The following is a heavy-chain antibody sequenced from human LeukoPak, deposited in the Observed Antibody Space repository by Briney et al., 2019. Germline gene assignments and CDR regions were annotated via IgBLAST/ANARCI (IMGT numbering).Heavy chain of an antibody. V-gene: IGHV1-69*13. J-gene: IGHJ4*02. CDR1: GYTFTSYA. Sequence: SVKVSCKGSGYTFTSYAISWLRQAPRQGLEWVGGIIPIFGTANYAQKFQGRVTITADESTSTAYMELSSLRSEDTAVYYCARALVPAASVDYWGQGTLVTVSS. CDR3: ARALVPAASVDY. CDR2: IIPIFGTA. D-gene: IGHD2-2*01.